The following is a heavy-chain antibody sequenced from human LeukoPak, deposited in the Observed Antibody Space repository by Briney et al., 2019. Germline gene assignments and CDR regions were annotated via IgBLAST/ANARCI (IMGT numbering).Heavy chain of an antibody. CDR1: GGSISSYY. D-gene: IGHD3-10*01. V-gene: IGHV4-59*01. CDR2: IYYSGST. CDR3: ARVLKGTYYYYYGMDV. J-gene: IGHJ6*02. Sequence: SSETLSLTCTVSGGSISSYYWSWIRQPPGKGLEWIGYIYYSGSTNYNPSLKSRVTISVDTSKNQFSLKLSSVTAADTAVYYCARVLKGTYYYYYGMDVWGQGTTVTVSS.